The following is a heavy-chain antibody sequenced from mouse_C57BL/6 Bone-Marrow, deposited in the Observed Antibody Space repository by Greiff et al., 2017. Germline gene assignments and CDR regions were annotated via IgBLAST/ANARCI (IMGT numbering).Heavy chain of an antibody. V-gene: IGHV1-69*01. CDR2: IDPSDSYT. J-gene: IGHJ3*01. D-gene: IGHD3-2*02. CDR3: ARERTAQAFAY. Sequence: QVQLQQPGAELVMPGASVKMSCKASGYTFTSYWMHWVKQRPGQGLEWIGGIDPSDSYTNYNQKFKGKSTLTVDKSSSTAYMQLSSLTSEDSAVYSCARERTAQAFAYWGQGTLVTVSA. CDR1: GYTFTSYW.